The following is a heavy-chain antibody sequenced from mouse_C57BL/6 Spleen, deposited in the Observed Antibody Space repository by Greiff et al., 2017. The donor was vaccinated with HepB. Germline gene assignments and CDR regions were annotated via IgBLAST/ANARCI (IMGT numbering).Heavy chain of an antibody. D-gene: IGHD2-5*01. J-gene: IGHJ4*01. CDR1: GFTFSSYT. CDR3: AAYYSNFYAMDY. Sequence: LQESGGGLVKPGGSLKLSCAASGFTFSSYTMSWVRQTPEKRLEWVATISGGGGNTYYPDSVKGRFTISRDNAKNTLYLQMSSLRSEDTALYYCAAYYSNFYAMDYWGQGTSVTVSS. CDR2: ISGGGGNT. V-gene: IGHV5-9*01.